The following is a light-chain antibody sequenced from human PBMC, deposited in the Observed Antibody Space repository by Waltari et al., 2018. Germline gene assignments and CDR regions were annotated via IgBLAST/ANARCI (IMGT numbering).Light chain of an antibody. V-gene: IGKV1-39*01. CDR3: LQYLSSPHT. CDR1: QSISIY. Sequence: DIQMTQSPSSLSASVGDRVTITCRASQSISIYLNWYQQKPGKAPKLLIYSASSLQSGVPSRFSGSGSGTDFTLTISSLQPEDFVVYYCLQYLSSPHTFGQGTKLEIK. J-gene: IGKJ2*01. CDR2: SAS.